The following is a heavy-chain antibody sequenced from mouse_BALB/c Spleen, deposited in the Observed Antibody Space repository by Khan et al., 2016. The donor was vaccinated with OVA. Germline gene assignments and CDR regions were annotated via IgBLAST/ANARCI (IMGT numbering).Heavy chain of an antibody. CDR3: ARHDGYAHYDAMDY. CDR1: GFSLTSYG. J-gene: IGHJ4*01. CDR2: IWSDGST. Sequence: VELVESGPGLVAPSQSLSITCTISGFSLTSYGVHWVRQPPGKGLEWLVVIWSDGSTTYNSALKSRLSISKDNSKSQVFLKMNSLQTDDTAMYYCARHDGYAHYDAMDYWGQGTSVTVSS. V-gene: IGHV2-6-1*01. D-gene: IGHD2-3*01.